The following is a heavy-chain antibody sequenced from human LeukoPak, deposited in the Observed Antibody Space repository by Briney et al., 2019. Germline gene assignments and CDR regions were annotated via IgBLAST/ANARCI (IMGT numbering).Heavy chain of an antibody. CDR2: IYDSGTT. CDR1: GGSTSSYY. V-gene: IGHV4-59*01. J-gene: IGHJ6*03. Sequence: PSETLSLTCTVSGGSTSSYYWSWIRQPPGKGLEWFGYIYDSGTTNYNPSLKSRVTISVDTPKNQFSLKLSSVTAADTAVYFCARVSWFPGTSYYYMDVWGKGTTVTVSS. D-gene: IGHD1-1*01. CDR3: ARVSWFPGTSYYYMDV.